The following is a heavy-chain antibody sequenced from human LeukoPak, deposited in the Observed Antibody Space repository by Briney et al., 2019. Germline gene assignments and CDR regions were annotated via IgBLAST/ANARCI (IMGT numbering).Heavy chain of an antibody. CDR1: GGTFSSYA. D-gene: IGHD5-24*01. J-gene: IGHJ4*02. CDR3: AREGTGDGYNYRVDY. V-gene: IGHV1-69*04. CDR2: IIPILGIA. Sequence: SVKVSRKASGGTFSSYAISWVRQAPGQGLEWMGRIIPILGIANYAQKFQGRVTITADKSTSTAYMELSSLRSEDTAVYYCAREGTGDGYNYRVDYWGQGTLVTVSS.